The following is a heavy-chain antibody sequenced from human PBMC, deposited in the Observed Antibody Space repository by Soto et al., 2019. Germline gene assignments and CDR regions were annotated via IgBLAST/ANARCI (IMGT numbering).Heavy chain of an antibody. V-gene: IGHV3-30*18. D-gene: IGHD2-15*01. CDR2: ISYDGSNK. CDR1: GFTFSSYG. CDR3: AKDTSGLDY. J-gene: IGHJ4*02. Sequence: GGSLRLACAASGFTFSSYGMHWVRQAPGKGLEWVAVISYDGSNKYYADSVKGRFTISRDNSKNTLYLQMNSLRAEDTAVYYCAKDTSGLDYWGQGTLVTVSS.